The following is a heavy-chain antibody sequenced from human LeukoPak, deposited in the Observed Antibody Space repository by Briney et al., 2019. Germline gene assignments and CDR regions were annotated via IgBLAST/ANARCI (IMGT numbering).Heavy chain of an antibody. D-gene: IGHD1-1*01. V-gene: IGHV4-59*01. CDR3: ARGQLERRLYFDY. Sequence: SETLSLTCTVSGGSISNYYWSWIRQPPGKGLEWIGYIYYSGSTNYNPSLKSRVTISVDTSKNQFSLKLSSVTAEDTAVYYCARGQLERRLYFDYWGQGTLVTVSS. J-gene: IGHJ4*02. CDR1: GGSISNYY. CDR2: IYYSGST.